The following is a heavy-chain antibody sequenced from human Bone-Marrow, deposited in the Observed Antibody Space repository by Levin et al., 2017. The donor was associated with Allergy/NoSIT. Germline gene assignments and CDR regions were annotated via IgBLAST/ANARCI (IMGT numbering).Heavy chain of an antibody. CDR1: GASISSGIYF. J-gene: IGHJ4*02. CDR2: IYGDGST. V-gene: IGHV4-31*03. D-gene: IGHD4-17*01. Sequence: SETLSLTCTVSGASISSGIYFWNWIRQHPGEGLEWIGYIYGDGSTFYNPSLKSRVTISVDTSKNHFSLNLSSVTAADTAVYYCARSYGDYAAGTFDYWGQGTLVTVSS. CDR3: ARSYGDYAAGTFDY.